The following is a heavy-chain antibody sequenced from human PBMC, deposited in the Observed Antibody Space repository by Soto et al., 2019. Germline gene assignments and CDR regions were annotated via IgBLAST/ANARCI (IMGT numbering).Heavy chain of an antibody. Sequence: QVQLVQSGAEVKRPGASVKVSCKASGYTFTTYYMHWVRQAPGQALEWLGIINPNGGSTTYAQKCQGRVTMTRDTSTSTVYLERSSLRSEDTAVYYCARAGYCSGGTCFHGNCDYWGQGTLVTVSA. CDR1: GYTFTTYY. J-gene: IGHJ4*02. CDR2: INPNGGST. V-gene: IGHV1-46*01. CDR3: ARAGYCSGGTCFHGNCDY. D-gene: IGHD2-15*01.